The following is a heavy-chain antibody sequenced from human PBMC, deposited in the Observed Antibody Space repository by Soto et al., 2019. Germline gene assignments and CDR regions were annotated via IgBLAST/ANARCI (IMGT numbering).Heavy chain of an antibody. Sequence: PSETLSLTCTVSGGSISSYYWSWIRQPPGKGLEWIGYIYYSGSTNYNPSLKSRVTISVDTSKNQFSLKLSSVTAADTAVYYCARTPYCSGGSCYDYWGRGTLVTVSS. CDR3: ARTPYCSGGSCYDY. V-gene: IGHV4-59*01. D-gene: IGHD2-15*01. CDR1: GGSISSYY. CDR2: IYYSGST. J-gene: IGHJ4*02.